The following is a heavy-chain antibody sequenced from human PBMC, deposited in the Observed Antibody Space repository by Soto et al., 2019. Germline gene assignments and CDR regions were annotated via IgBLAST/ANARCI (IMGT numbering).Heavy chain of an antibody. D-gene: IGHD7-27*01. J-gene: IGHJ6*03. Sequence: EVQLLKSGGGLVQPGGSLRLSCAASGFTFSSSSMTWVRQAPGKGLEWVTGIGGSGGSTVYADSVKGRFTNSRDSSKNTLYLQMNSLRAEDTAVYYCARGGWGSVMDVCGKGTTVTVSS. CDR1: GFTFSSSS. V-gene: IGHV3-23*01. CDR3: ARGGWGSVMDV. CDR2: IGGSGGST.